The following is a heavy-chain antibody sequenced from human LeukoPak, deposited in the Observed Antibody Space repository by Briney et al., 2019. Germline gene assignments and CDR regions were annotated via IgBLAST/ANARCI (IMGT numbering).Heavy chain of an antibody. D-gene: IGHD2/OR15-2a*01. Sequence: GGSLRLSCAASGFTFSSYAMHWVRQAPGKGLEWASVISYDESNKYYADSVKGRFTISRDNSKNTLYLQMNSLRAEDTAVYYCARGYYVVDYWGQGTLVTVSS. CDR1: GFTFSSYA. V-gene: IGHV3-30*01. CDR3: ARGYYVVDY. J-gene: IGHJ4*02. CDR2: ISYDESNK.